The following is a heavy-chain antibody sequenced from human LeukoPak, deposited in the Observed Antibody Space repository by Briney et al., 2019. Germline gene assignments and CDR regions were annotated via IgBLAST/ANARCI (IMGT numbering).Heavy chain of an antibody. D-gene: IGHD3-10*01. V-gene: IGHV3-21*01. CDR3: ARADNYYYGSGSPDYFDY. J-gene: IGHJ4*02. CDR1: GFTFSSYC. CDR2: IRSSSSYI. Sequence: RGSLRLSCAASGFTFSSYCMNWVRQAPREGLEWVSSIRSSSSYIYYADSVQGRFTMSRDNAKNSLYLQMNSLRAEDTAVYYCARADNYYYGSGSPDYFDYWGQGTLVTVPS.